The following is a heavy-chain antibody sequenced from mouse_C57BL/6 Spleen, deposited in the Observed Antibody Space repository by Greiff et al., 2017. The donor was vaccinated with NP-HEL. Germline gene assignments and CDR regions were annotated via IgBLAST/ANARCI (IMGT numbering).Heavy chain of an antibody. CDR3: TRNWGYYGYFDV. J-gene: IGHJ1*03. CDR2: IDPETGGT. D-gene: IGHD2-2*01. V-gene: IGHV1-15*01. CDR1: GYTFTDYE. Sequence: VQLQQSGAELVRPGASVTLSCKASGYTFTDYEMHWVKQTPVHGLEWIGAIDPETGGTAYNQKFKGKAILTADKSSSTAYMELRSLTSEDSAVYYCTRNWGYYGYFDVWGTGTTVTVSS.